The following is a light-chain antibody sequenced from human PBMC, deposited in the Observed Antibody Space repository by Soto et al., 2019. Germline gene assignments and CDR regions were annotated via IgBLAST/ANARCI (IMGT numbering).Light chain of an antibody. CDR3: QSYDGSLSGSV. J-gene: IGLJ2*01. CDR2: HNT. V-gene: IGLV1-40*01. Sequence: QSVLTQPPSVSGAPGQRGTISFTGSSSNIGASYDVHRYQHLPGTAPKLLIYHNTNRPSGVPDRFAASKAGTSASLAITGLQAEDEADYYCQSYDGSLSGSVFGGGTKVTVL. CDR1: SSNIGASYD.